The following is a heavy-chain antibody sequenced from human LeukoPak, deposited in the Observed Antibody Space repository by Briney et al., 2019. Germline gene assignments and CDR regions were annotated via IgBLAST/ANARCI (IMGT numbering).Heavy chain of an antibody. J-gene: IGHJ4*02. V-gene: IGHV3-30*02. Sequence: GGSLRLSXAASGFTFSSYGMHWVRQAPGKGLEWVAFIRYDGSNKYYTDSVKGRFTISRDNSKNTLYLQMNSLRAEDTAVYYCAKDQYSSSYYFDYWGQGTLVTVSS. CDR2: IRYDGSNK. D-gene: IGHD6-6*01. CDR1: GFTFSSYG. CDR3: AKDQYSSSYYFDY.